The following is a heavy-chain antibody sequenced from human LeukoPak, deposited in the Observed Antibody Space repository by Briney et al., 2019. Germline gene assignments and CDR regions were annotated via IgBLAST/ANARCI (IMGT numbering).Heavy chain of an antibody. CDR3: VKDLLQWYKFDS. CDR1: GFTFSTYG. Sequence: GGSLRLSCAASGFTFSTYGMHWVRQAPGKGLEWVAFIPYDGIDKHYRDSVKGRFTVSRDNSKKTVSLQMHSLRREDTAVYYCVKDLLQWYKFDSWGQGTLVIVSS. CDR2: IPYDGIDK. J-gene: IGHJ4*02. V-gene: IGHV3-30*02. D-gene: IGHD4-23*01.